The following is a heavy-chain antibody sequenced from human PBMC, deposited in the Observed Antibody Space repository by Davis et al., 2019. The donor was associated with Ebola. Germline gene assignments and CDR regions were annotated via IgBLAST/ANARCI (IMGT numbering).Heavy chain of an antibody. Sequence: PGGSLRLSCAASGFTFSSYTMNWVRQAPGKGLEWVSYIGTRGDPTVYEDSVKGRFTVSRDDANNSLSLLMSSLRDEDTAVYYCVRDYLFALDIWGQETMVTVSS. CDR2: IGTRGDPT. CDR1: GFTFSSYT. V-gene: IGHV3-48*02. J-gene: IGHJ3*02. CDR3: VRDYLFALDI.